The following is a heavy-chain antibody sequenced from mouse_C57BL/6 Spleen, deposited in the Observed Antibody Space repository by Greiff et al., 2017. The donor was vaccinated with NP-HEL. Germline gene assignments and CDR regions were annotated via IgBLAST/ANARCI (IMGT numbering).Heavy chain of an antibody. CDR1: GYTFTSYW. V-gene: IGHV1-55*01. CDR2: IYPGSGST. D-gene: IGHD1-1*01. CDR3: ARSREYYGSSPYAMDY. Sequence: QVQLQQPGAELVKPGASVKMSCKASGYTFTSYWITWVKQRPGQGLEWIGDIYPGSGSTNYNEKFKSKATLTVDTSSSTAYMQLSSLTSEDSAVYYCARSREYYGSSPYAMDYWGQGTSVTVSS. J-gene: IGHJ4*01.